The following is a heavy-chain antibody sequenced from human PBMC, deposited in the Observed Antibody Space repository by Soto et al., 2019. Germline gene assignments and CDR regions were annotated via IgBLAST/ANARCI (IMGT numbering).Heavy chain of an antibody. CDR2: ISFDGNNR. V-gene: IGHV3-30*18. CDR1: GFAFSNYG. J-gene: IGHJ4*02. Sequence: GGSLRLSCAASGFAFSNYGMHWVRQAPGKGVEWVTVISFDGNNRYYADSVKGRFTISRDNSKNTLYLQMNSLRADDTAVYYCVKERIEQYQVLHFFDYWGQGTLVTVSS. CDR3: VKERIEQYQVLHFFDY. D-gene: IGHD4-4*01.